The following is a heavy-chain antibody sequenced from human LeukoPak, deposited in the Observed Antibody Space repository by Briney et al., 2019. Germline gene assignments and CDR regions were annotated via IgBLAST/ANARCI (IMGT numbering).Heavy chain of an antibody. CDR2: IYTSGST. Sequence: PSETLSLTCTVSGGSISSGSYYWSWIRQPAGKGLEWIGRIYTSGSTNYNPSLKSRVTISVDTSKNQFSLKLSSVTAADTAVYYCASAGIVGARGDYWGQGTLVTVSS. CDR3: ASAGIVGARGDY. J-gene: IGHJ4*02. D-gene: IGHD1-26*01. CDR1: GGSISSGSYY. V-gene: IGHV4-61*02.